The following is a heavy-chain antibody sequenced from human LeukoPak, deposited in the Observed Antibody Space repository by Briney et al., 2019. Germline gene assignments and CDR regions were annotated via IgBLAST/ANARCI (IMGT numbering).Heavy chain of an antibody. J-gene: IGHJ4*02. CDR2: IRGSDGST. V-gene: IGHV3-23*01. Sequence: PGGSLRLSCAASGFTFSNAWMTWVRQAPGKGLEWVSSIRGSDGSTYYADSVKGRFAISRDNSKNTLYLQMNSLRAEDTATYFCAKDVYGDYGGLDYWGQGTLVTVSS. D-gene: IGHD4-17*01. CDR3: AKDVYGDYGGLDY. CDR1: GFTFSNAW.